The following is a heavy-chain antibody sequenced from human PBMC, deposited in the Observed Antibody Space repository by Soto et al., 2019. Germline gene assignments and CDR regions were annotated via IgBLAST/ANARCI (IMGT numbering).Heavy chain of an antibody. CDR3: ARVDDSSGYYRVPFDY. CDR1: GFTFSSYG. CDR2: IWYDGSNK. V-gene: IGHV3-33*01. Sequence: GGSLRLSCAASGFTFSSYGMHWVRQAPGKGLEWVAVIWYDGSNKYYADSVKVRFTISRDNSKNTLYLQMNSLRAEDTAVEYCARVDDSSGYYRVPFDYWGQGTLVTVSS. J-gene: IGHJ4*02. D-gene: IGHD3-22*01.